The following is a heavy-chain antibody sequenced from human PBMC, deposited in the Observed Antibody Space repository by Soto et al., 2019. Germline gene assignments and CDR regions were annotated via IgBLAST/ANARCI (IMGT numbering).Heavy chain of an antibody. J-gene: IGHJ4*02. CDR3: ARQEYSTTWYLEY. V-gene: IGHV3-23*01. Sequence: EVPLLESGGGVVQPGGSLRLSCAASGFTFSAYAMSWVRQAPGKGLEWVSVISGSGGATYYADSVKGRFTLSRDNSENTLYRQMNSLRAEDTAIYYCARQEYSTTWYLEYWGQGTLVTVSS. D-gene: IGHD6-13*01. CDR1: GFTFSAYA. CDR2: ISGSGGAT.